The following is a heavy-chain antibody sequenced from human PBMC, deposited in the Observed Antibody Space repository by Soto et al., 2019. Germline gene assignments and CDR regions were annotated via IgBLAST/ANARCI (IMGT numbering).Heavy chain of an antibody. V-gene: IGHV3-23*01. J-gene: IGHJ4*02. CDR2: ISGSGGST. CDR1: GFTFSSYA. CDR3: ARRPYSSGWYARLYHFDY. D-gene: IGHD6-19*01. Sequence: TEGSLRLSCAASGFTFSSYAMSWVRQAPGKGLEWVSAISGSGGSTYYADSVKGRFTISRDNSKNTLYLQMNSLRAEDTAVYYCARRPYSSGWYARLYHFDYWGQGTLVTVSS.